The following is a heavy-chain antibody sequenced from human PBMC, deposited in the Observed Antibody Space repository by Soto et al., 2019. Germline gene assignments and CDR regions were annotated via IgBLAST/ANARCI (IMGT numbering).Heavy chain of an antibody. CDR1: GFTFSSYW. CDR2: IKQDGSEK. V-gene: IGHV3-7*03. CDR3: ARDQTSGLLRYFDWTPPPMDV. J-gene: IGHJ6*02. Sequence: EVQLVESGGGLVQPGGSLRLSCAASGFTFSSYWMSWVRQAPGKGLEWVANIKQDGSEKYYVDSVKGRFTISRDNAKNSLYLQMNSLRAEDTAVYYCARDQTSGLLRYFDWTPPPMDVWGQGTTVTVSS. D-gene: IGHD3-9*01.